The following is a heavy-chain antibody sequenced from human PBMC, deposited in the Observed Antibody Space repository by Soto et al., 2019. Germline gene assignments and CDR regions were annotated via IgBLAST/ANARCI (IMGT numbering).Heavy chain of an antibody. V-gene: IGHV3-30-3*01. D-gene: IGHD2-8*01. CDR2: ISRDESSK. J-gene: IGHJ4*02. Sequence: PGGSLRLSCAASGFSFSRYAMHWVRQAPGEGLEWVAVISRDESSKYYGDSVKGRFTVSRDNSNNTLFLSMTSLRPDDTGVFYCARSRNGAVADSINFWGQGTLVTVSS. CDR1: GFSFSRYA. CDR3: ARSRNGAVADSINF.